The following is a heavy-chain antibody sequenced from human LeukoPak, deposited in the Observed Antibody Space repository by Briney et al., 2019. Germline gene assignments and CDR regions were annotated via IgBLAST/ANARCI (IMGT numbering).Heavy chain of an antibody. CDR2: IGYSGSDI. D-gene: IGHD2-8*02. CDR1: GFTFTSFG. Sequence: GGSLRLSCAASGFTFTSFGMHWVRPAPGEGLELVAYIGYSGSDIYYADSVKGRFTISRDNSKNTVHLQLSSLRAADTALYSCARDLTERKYYIAFWGQGTLVTVSS. J-gene: IGHJ4*02. CDR3: ARDLTERKYYIAF. V-gene: IGHV3-30*02.